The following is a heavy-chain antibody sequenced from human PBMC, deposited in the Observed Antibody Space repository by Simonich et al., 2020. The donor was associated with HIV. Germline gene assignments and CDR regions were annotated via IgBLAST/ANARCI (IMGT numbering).Heavy chain of an antibody. CDR1: GGSFGGYY. Sequence: QVQLQQWGAGLLKPSEPLSLTCAVYGGSFGGYYWSWIRLPPGEGLEWIGEINHGESPNYNPSLKSRVTSTVDTSKNQFSLTRSSVTATDPAVYYCARGVGRVPTGANYDFWSGYYKSGYFDYWGQGTLVTVSS. V-gene: IGHV4-34*01. CDR3: ARGVGRVPTGANYDFWSGYYKSGYFDY. J-gene: IGHJ4*02. CDR2: INHGESP. D-gene: IGHD3-3*01.